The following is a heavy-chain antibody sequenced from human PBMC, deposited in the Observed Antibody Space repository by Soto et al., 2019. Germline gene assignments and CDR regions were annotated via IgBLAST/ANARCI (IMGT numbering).Heavy chain of an antibody. CDR2: IYYSGST. D-gene: IGHD4-17*01. Sequence: QVQLQEPGPGLVKPSQTLSLTCTVSGGSISSGGYYWSWIRQHPGKGLEWIGYIYYSGSTYYNPSLKSRVTISVDTSKNRFALKLSSVTAADTAVYYCARERGGGYGDYGDAHDAFDIWGQGTMVTVSS. V-gene: IGHV4-31*03. J-gene: IGHJ3*02. CDR3: ARERGGGYGDYGDAHDAFDI. CDR1: GGSISSGGYY.